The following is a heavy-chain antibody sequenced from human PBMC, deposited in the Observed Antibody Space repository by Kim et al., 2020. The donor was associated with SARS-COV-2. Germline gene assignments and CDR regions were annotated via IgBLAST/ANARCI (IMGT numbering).Heavy chain of an antibody. CDR3: ARAKSYYGSGGGWFDP. Sequence: SETLSLTCTVSGGSISSYYWSWIRQPPGKGLEWIGYIYYSGSTNYNPSLKSRVTISVDTSKNQFSLKLSSMTAADTAVYYCARAKSYYGSGGGWFDPWGQGTLVTVSS. CDR1: GGSISSYY. CDR2: IYYSGST. J-gene: IGHJ5*02. V-gene: IGHV4-59*13. D-gene: IGHD3-10*01.